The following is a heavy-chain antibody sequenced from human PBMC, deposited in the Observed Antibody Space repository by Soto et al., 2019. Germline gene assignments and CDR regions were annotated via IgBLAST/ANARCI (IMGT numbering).Heavy chain of an antibody. Sequence: VASVKVSCKASGYTFTSYGISWVRQAPGQGLEWMGWISAYNGNTNYAQKLQGRVTMTTDTSTSTAYMELRSLRSDDTAVYYCARGPAVGGAQIGYYYDGMDVWAQGTPVTVS. CDR3: ARGPAVGGAQIGYYYDGMDV. V-gene: IGHV1-18*01. CDR1: GYTFTSYG. J-gene: IGHJ6*02. CDR2: ISAYNGNT. D-gene: IGHD6-19*01.